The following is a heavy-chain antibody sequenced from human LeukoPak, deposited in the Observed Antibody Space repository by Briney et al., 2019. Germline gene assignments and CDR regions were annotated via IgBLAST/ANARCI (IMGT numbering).Heavy chain of an antibody. CDR2: IYPGDSDT. Sequence: GESLKISCKGSGYSFTTYWIAWVRQMPGKGLEWMGIIYPGDSDTRYSPSLQGQVTISADKSISTAYLQWSSLKASDTAMYYCARRDAYRYFFDYWGQGTLVTVSS. D-gene: IGHD3-16*01. V-gene: IGHV5-51*01. CDR3: ARRDAYRYFFDY. J-gene: IGHJ4*02. CDR1: GYSFTTYW.